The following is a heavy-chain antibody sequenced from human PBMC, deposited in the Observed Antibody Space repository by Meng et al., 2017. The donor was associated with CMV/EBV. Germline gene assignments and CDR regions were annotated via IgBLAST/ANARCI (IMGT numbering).Heavy chain of an antibody. V-gene: IGHV4-31*02. D-gene: IGHD2-15*01. CDR2: IYYSGST. CDR1: ISSGGYY. Sequence: ISSGGYYSSWIRQHPGKGLEWIGYIYYSGSTYYNPSLKSRVTISVDTSKNQFSLKLSSVTAADTAVYYCARGARYCSGGSCSSRFDPWGQGTLVTVSS. CDR3: ARGARYCSGGSCSSRFDP. J-gene: IGHJ5*02.